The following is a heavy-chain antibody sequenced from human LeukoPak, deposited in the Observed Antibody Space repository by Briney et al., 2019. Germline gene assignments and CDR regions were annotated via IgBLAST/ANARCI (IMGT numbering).Heavy chain of an antibody. J-gene: IGHJ4*03. CDR2: ISGGGDSK. V-gene: IGHV3-23*01. CDR3: AKEIGSFDF. CDR1: GFTFSNYA. D-gene: IGHD2-21*01. Sequence: GGSLRLSCGASGFTFSNYAMSWVRQAPGKGLEWVSVISGGGDSKKYAESVKGRFTISRDNFKKTVYLQMSGLRDEDTAVYYCAKEIGSFDFWGKGNLVTVS.